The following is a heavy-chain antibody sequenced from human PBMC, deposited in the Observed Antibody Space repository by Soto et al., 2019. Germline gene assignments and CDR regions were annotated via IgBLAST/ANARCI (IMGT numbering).Heavy chain of an antibody. CDR2: IIPIFGTA. CDR1: GCTFSSYA. D-gene: IGHD6-19*01. J-gene: IGHJ5*02. Sequence: GASVKVSCKASGCTFSSYAISCVRQAPGQGLEWMGGIIPIFGTANYAQKFQGRVTITADESTSTAYMELSSLRSEDTAVYYCARGWGDTVAGTIWFDPWGQGTLVTVSS. V-gene: IGHV1-69*13. CDR3: ARGWGDTVAGTIWFDP.